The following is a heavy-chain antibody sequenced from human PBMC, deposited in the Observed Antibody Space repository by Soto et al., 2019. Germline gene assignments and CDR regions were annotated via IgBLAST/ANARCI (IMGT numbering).Heavy chain of an antibody. Sequence: PSETLSLTCTVSGGSISSYYWSWIRQPPGKGLEWIGYIYYSGSTNYNPSLKSRVTISVDTSKNQFSLKLSSVTAADTAVYYCARDSDYYGSGSYTDWGQGTLVTVSS. CDR3: ARDSDYYGSGSYTD. D-gene: IGHD3-10*01. CDR2: IYYSGST. V-gene: IGHV4-59*01. CDR1: GGSISSYY. J-gene: IGHJ4*02.